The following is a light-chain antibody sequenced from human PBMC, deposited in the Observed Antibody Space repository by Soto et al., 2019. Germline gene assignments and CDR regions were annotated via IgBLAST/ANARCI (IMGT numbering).Light chain of an antibody. CDR1: QSVSSSY. V-gene: IGKV3-20*01. CDR2: GAS. J-gene: IGKJ3*01. CDR3: QQYGSSPGLFT. Sequence: EIVLTQSPGTLSLSPGERATLSCRASQSVSSSYLAWYQQKPGQAPRLLIYGASSRATGIPDRFSGSGSGTDFTLTISRLESEDFAVYYCQQYGSSPGLFTFGPGTKVDIK.